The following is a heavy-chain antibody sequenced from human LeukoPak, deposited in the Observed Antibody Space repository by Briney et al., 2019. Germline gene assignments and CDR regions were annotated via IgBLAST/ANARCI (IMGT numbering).Heavy chain of an antibody. D-gene: IGHD3-10*01. V-gene: IGHV4-61*02. CDR3: ARDPLSGRFDP. CDR2: IYTSGST. CDR1: GGSISSGSYY. J-gene: IGHJ5*02. Sequence: SESLSLTCTVSGGSISSGSYYWSWIRQPAGKGLEWIGRIYTSGSTNYNPSLKSRVTISVDTSKNQFSLKLSSVTAADTAVYYCARDPLSGRFDPWGQGTLVTVSS.